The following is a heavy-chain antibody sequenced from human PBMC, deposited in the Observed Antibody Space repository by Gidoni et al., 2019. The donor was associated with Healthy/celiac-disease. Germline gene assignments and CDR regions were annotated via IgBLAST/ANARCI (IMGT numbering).Heavy chain of an antibody. D-gene: IGHD1-26*01. CDR1: GFIFCSYG. V-gene: IGHV3-30-3*01. CDR3: AREWGHPLYSGNYPPNGFDI. Sequence: QVELVESGGGEVQPGRSQRLTGAASGFIFCSYGMHWVRQAPGKGLVWVAVISYDGSKKYYADSVKGRFTISRDNSKNTLNLQMNSLRAEDTAVYYCAREWGHPLYSGNYPPNGFDIWGQGTMVTVSS. J-gene: IGHJ3*02. CDR2: ISYDGSKK.